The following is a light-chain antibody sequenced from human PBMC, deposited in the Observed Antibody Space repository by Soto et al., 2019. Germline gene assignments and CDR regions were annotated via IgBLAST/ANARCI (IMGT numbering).Light chain of an antibody. CDR3: QQNCNTLYT. CDR2: AAS. CDR1: QILSNC. Sequence: DIQMTQSPSSLSASVGDRVTITCRASQILSNCLNWYQQKPGKAPNLLISAASSLQSGVPSRFSGSGSGTDFTLTSSSLHPEDFATYFFQQNCNTLYTFGQGTRLEIK. J-gene: IGKJ2*01. V-gene: IGKV1-39*01.